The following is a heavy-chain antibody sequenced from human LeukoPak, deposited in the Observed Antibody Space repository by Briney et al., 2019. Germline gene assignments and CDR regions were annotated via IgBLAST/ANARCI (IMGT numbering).Heavy chain of an antibody. CDR1: GGFTSAYC. Sequence: KPSETLSLTCTVSGGFTSAYCWSWVRQPLGKGLEWIGSVFYSRNSNYNPSLTRRVAMSVDTSKSHFSLKLTSVIAADTAVYYCARVNPLGYFDQWGQGTLVAVSS. V-gene: IGHV4-59*13. CDR3: ARVNPLGYFDQ. J-gene: IGHJ4*02. CDR2: VFYSRNS.